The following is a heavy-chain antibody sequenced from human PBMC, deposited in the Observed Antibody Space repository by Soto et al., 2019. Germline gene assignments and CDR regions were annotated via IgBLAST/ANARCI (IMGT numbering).Heavy chain of an antibody. D-gene: IGHD3-10*01. CDR1: GFTFDDYA. CDR2: ISWNSGSI. V-gene: IGHV3-9*01. CDR3: AKDIYGSGSFGAFDI. Sequence: EVQLVESGGGLVQPGRSLRLSCAASGFTFDDYAMHWVRQAPGKGLEWVSGISWNSGSIGYADSVKGRFTISRDNAKNSLYLQMNSLRAEDTALYYCAKDIYGSGSFGAFDIWGQGTMVTVSS. J-gene: IGHJ3*02.